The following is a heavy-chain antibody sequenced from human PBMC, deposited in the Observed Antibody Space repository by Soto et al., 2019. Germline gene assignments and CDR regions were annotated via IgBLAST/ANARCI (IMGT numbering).Heavy chain of an antibody. CDR2: IYPGDSDT. D-gene: IGHD6-6*01. CDR1: GYSFSSYW. CDR3: ARQRSSLASCDFHY. V-gene: IGHV5-51*01. J-gene: IGHJ4*02. Sequence: GESLKISCKGSGYSFSSYWIGWVRQMPGKGLEWMGIIYPGDSDTRYSPSFQGQVTISADKSSSTAHLQWSSLKASDTAMYYCARQRSSLASCDFHYWGQGTLVTVSS.